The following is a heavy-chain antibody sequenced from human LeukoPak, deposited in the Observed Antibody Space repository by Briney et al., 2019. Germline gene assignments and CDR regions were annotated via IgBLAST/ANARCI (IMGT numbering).Heavy chain of an antibody. V-gene: IGHV4-38-2*02. CDR1: GYSISSGYY. CDR2: IYHSGST. Sequence: SETLSLTCTVSGYSISSGYYWDWIRQPPGKGLEWIGGIYHSGSTYYNPSLKSRVTISVDTSKNQFSLKLSSVTAADTAVYSCAKGYYGSGSYGWFDYWGQGTLVTVSS. D-gene: IGHD3-10*01. CDR3: AKGYYGSGSYGWFDY. J-gene: IGHJ4*02.